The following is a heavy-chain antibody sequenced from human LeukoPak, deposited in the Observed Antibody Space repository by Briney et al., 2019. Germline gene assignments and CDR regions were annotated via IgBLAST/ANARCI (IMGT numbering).Heavy chain of an antibody. CDR1: GYTFTAYY. CDR2: INPNSGGT. V-gene: IGHV1-2*02. J-gene: IGHJ1*01. CDR3: AREDYYDSSGYYKNKEYFQH. D-gene: IGHD3-22*01. Sequence: HGASVKVSCKASGYTFTAYYMYWVRQAPGQGLEWMGWINPNSGGTNYAQKFQGRVTMTRDTSISTAYMEPTSLRSDDTAVYYCAREDYYDSSGYYKNKEYFQHWGQGTLVTVSS.